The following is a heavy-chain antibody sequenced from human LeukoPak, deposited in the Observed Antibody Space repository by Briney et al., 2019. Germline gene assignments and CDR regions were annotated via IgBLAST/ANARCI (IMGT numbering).Heavy chain of an antibody. J-gene: IGHJ4*02. CDR2: MSPNSGNT. V-gene: IGHV1-8*03. CDR3: ARDGTTGTTLDY. Sequence: ASVKVSCKASGYTFTSYDINWVRQATGQGLEWMGWMSPNSGNTGYAQKFQGRVTITRNTSISTAYMELSSLRPEDTAVYCCARDGTTGTTLDYWGQGTLVSVSS. CDR1: GYTFTSYD. D-gene: IGHD1-1*01.